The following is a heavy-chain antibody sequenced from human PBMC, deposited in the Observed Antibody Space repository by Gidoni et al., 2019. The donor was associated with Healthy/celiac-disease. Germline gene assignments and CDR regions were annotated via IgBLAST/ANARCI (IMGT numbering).Heavy chain of an antibody. CDR3: TTGSSWYSYYY. V-gene: IGHV3-15*01. Sequence: EVQLVESGGGLVKPGGSLRLSCAASGFTFSNAWMSWVRQAPGKGLEWVGRIKSKTEGGTTDYAAPVKGRFTISRDDSKNTLYLQMNSLKTEDTAVYYCTTGSSWYSYYYWGQGTLVTVSS. CDR2: IKSKTEGGTT. D-gene: IGHD6-13*01. J-gene: IGHJ4*02. CDR1: GFTFSNAW.